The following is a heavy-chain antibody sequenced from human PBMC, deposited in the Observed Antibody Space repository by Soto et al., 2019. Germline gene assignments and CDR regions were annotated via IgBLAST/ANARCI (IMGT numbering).Heavy chain of an antibody. V-gene: IGHV3-43*01. J-gene: IGHJ6*02. D-gene: IGHD3-3*01. CDR2: ITWNGGNT. CDR3: ARETLSFGSALDV. Sequence: GGTLRLCCAASGFRFGDYNIHWVRQAPGKGLEWVSLITWNGGNTYYADSVKGRFTISRDGTTESVSLQMTSLKREDTGLYYCARETLSFGSALDVWGQGTMVTVSS. CDR1: GFRFGDYN.